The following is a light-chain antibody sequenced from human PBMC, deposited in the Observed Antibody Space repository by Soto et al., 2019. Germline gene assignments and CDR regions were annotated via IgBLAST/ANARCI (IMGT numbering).Light chain of an antibody. CDR1: QSVGIN. CDR3: QQYNNWPPWT. CDR2: AAS. Sequence: MTQSPSTLSASVGDRVTITCRASQSVGINLAWYQQKPGQAPRLLIYAASTRATGIPARFSGSGSGTGFTLTISSLQSEDFAIYYCQQYNNWPPWTFGQGTKVEIK. J-gene: IGKJ1*01. V-gene: IGKV3-15*01.